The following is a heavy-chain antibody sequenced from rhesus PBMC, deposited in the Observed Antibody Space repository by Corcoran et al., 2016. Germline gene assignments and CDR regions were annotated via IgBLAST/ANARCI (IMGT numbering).Heavy chain of an antibody. J-gene: IGHJ4*01. V-gene: IGHV3-54*02. D-gene: IGHD2-39*01. CDR1: GFTFTDYD. CDR2: ISYDGSKK. CDR3: VTDVVRDLDY. Sequence: RLSCAASGFTFTDYDIHWVRQAPGKGLEWVAAISYDGSKKYYADSVKGRFTISRDNSKNMRYLQMNNLRLEDTAVFYCVTDVVRDLDYWGQGVLVTVSS.